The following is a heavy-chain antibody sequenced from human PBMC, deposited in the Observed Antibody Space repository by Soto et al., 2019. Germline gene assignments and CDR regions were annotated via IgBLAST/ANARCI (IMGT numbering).Heavy chain of an antibody. Sequence: QITLKESGPLLVEPTQTLTLTCSFSGFSLTTGGVGVGWLRQAPGKALECLGIIYWDNDRRYNPSLKERLTITKDTSKSQVVLTMAYMEPVDTATYYCAHRFPYSSYWDVGWFDTWGQGTLVTVS. J-gene: IGHJ5*02. CDR2: IYWDNDR. D-gene: IGHD2-21*01. CDR1: GFSLTTGGVG. CDR3: AHRFPYSSYWDVGWFDT. V-gene: IGHV2-5*02.